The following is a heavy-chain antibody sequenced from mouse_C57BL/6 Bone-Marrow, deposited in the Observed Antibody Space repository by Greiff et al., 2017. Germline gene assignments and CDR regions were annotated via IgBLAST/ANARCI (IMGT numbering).Heavy chain of an antibody. J-gene: IGHJ1*03. V-gene: IGHV1-69*01. CDR1: GYTFTSYW. CDR2: IDPSDSYT. Sequence: QVQLQQPGAELVMPGASVKLSCKASGYTFTSYWMHWVKQRPGQGLEWIGEIDPSDSYTNYNQKFKGKSTLTVDKSSSTAYMQLSLLTSEDSAVYYCARLIYYCGSKYFDVWGTGTTVTVSS. CDR3: ARLIYYCGSKYFDV. D-gene: IGHD1-1*01.